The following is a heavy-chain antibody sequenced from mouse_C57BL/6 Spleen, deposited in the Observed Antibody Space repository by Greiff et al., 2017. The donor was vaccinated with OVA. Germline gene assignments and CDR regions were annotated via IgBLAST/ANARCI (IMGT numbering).Heavy chain of an antibody. CDR1: GYTFTSYR. CDR2: FDPSDSYT. Sequence: QVQLQQPGAELVMPGASVKLSCKASGYTFTSYRMHWVKQRPGPGLEWIGEFDPSDSYTTYNQKFKGKATLTVDKSSSPAYMQLSSLTSDDSAVYYCARSLYGSSYNWYFDVWGTGTTVTVSS. V-gene: IGHV1-69*01. CDR3: ARSLYGSSYNWYFDV. D-gene: IGHD1-1*01. J-gene: IGHJ1*03.